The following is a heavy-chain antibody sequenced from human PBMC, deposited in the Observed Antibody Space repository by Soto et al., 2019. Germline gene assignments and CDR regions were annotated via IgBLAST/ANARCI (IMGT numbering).Heavy chain of an antibody. CDR3: ARDQKYDSSGYSRSIYYYGMDV. CDR1: GGSISSGGYY. V-gene: IGHV4-31*03. D-gene: IGHD3-22*01. Sequence: SETLSLTCTVSGGSISSGGYYWGWIRQHPGKGLEWIGYIYYSGSTYYNPSLKSRVAISVDTSKNQFSLKLSSVTAADTAVYYCARDQKYDSSGYSRSIYYYGMDVWGQGTTVTVSS. CDR2: IYYSGST. J-gene: IGHJ6*02.